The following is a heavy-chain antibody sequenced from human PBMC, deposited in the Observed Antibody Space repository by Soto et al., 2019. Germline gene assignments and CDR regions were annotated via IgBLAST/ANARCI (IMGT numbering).Heavy chain of an antibody. CDR1: GFTFSSYS. V-gene: IGHV3-21*01. Sequence: GGSLRLSCAASGFTFSSYSMNWVRQAPGKGLEWVSSISSSSSYIYYADSVKGRFTISRDNAKNSLYLQMNSLRAEDTAVYYCARDEGRCSGGSCYHFDYWGQGTLVTVSS. J-gene: IGHJ4*02. CDR3: ARDEGRCSGGSCYHFDY. D-gene: IGHD2-15*01. CDR2: ISSSSSYI.